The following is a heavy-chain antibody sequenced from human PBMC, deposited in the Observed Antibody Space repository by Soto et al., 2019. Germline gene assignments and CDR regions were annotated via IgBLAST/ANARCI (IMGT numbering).Heavy chain of an antibody. Sequence: GGSLRLSCAASGFTFSSYSMNWVRQAPGKGLEWVSSISSSSSYIYYADSVKGRFTISRDNAKNSLYLQMNSLRAEDTAVYYCARERYYYDSSGYYAPADYWGQGTMVTVSS. CDR2: ISSSSSYI. CDR1: GFTFSSYS. D-gene: IGHD3-22*01. CDR3: ARERYYYDSSGYYAPADY. J-gene: IGHJ4*02. V-gene: IGHV3-21*01.